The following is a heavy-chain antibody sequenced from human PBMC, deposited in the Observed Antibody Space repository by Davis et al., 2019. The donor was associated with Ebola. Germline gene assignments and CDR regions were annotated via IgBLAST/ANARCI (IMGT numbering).Heavy chain of an antibody. CDR1: GFTFSSYW. CDR3: ARVRWGYSGYDYYYYGMDV. D-gene: IGHD5-12*01. Sequence: HTGGSLRLSCAASGFTFSSYWMHWVRHAPGKGLVWVSRINSDGSSTSYADSVKGRFTISRDNAKNTLYLQMNSLRAEDTAVYYCARVRWGYSGYDYYYYGMDVWGQGTTVTVSS. J-gene: IGHJ6*02. CDR2: INSDGSST. V-gene: IGHV3-74*01.